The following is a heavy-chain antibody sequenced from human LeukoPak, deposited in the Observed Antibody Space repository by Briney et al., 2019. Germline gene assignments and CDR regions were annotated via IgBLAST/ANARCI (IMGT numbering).Heavy chain of an antibody. CDR1: GYTFTSYG. Sequence: ASVKVSCKASGYTFTSYGISWVRQAPGQGPEWMGWISAYNGNTNYAQKLQGRVTMTTDTSTSTAYMELRSLRSDDTAVYYCARDRHDSSGYSLPDAFDIWGQGTMVTVSS. J-gene: IGHJ3*02. V-gene: IGHV1-18*01. D-gene: IGHD3-22*01. CDR2: ISAYNGNT. CDR3: ARDRHDSSGYSLPDAFDI.